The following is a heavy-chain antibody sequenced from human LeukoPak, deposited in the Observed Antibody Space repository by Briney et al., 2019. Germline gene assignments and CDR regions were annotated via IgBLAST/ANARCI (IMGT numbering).Heavy chain of an antibody. V-gene: IGHV4-38-2*02. CDR1: GYSISSGNY. CDR3: AKRYCSSTTCYDDRGAFDY. D-gene: IGHD2-2*01. Sequence: SETLSLTCTVSGYSISSGNYWDWIRQPPGKGLEWIGSFYHSGSTYYNPSLKRRVTISVDTSKNQFSLKLSSVTAADTAVYHCAKRYCSSTTCYDDRGAFDYWGQGTPVTVSS. J-gene: IGHJ4*02. CDR2: FYHSGST.